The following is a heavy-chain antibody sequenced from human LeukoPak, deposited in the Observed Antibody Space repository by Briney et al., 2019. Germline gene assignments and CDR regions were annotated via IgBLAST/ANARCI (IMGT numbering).Heavy chain of an antibody. CDR1: GFTFSTYA. V-gene: IGHV3-21*01. CDR3: ARGGIITSYAFEI. Sequence: GGSLRLSCAASGFTFSTYAISWVRQAPGEGLEWVSCISSTSNYILYADSVRGRFTISRDNAKNSLYLQMDSLRAEDTAVYYCARGGIITSYAFEIWGQGAMVTVSS. CDR2: ISSTSNYI. J-gene: IGHJ3*02. D-gene: IGHD1-26*01.